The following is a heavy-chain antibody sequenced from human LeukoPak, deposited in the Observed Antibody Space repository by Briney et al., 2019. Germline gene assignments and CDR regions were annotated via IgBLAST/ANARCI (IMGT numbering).Heavy chain of an antibody. CDR2: ISGSGGTT. D-gene: IGHD6-19*01. J-gene: IGHJ4*02. CDR3: AKAVAGNLKPNYFDC. Sequence: GGSLRLSCAASGFTFTNYAMSWVRQAPGEGLEWVSVISGSGGTTYYTDSVKGRFTISRDNSKSMLYLQMNSLRAEDTAIYYCAKAVAGNLKPNYFDCWGQGTLVTVSS. V-gene: IGHV3-23*01. CDR1: GFTFTNYA.